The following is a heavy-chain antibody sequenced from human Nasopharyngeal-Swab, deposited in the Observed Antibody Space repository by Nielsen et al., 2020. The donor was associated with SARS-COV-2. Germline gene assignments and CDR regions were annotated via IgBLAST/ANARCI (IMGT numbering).Heavy chain of an antibody. D-gene: IGHD3-22*01. CDR2: INHSGST. Sequence: SETLSLTCAVYGGSFSGYYWSWIRQPPGKGLEWIGEINHSGSTNYNPSLKSRVTISVDTSKNQFSLKLSSVTAADTAVYYCARPHDYYDSSGYYDYWGQGTLVTVSS. J-gene: IGHJ4*02. V-gene: IGHV4-34*01. CDR3: ARPHDYYDSSGYYDY. CDR1: GGSFSGYY.